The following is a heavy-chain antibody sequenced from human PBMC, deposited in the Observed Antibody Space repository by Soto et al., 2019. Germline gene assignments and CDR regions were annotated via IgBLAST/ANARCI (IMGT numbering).Heavy chain of an antibody. CDR1: GGTFSSYP. J-gene: IGHJ6*02. D-gene: IGHD1-26*01. CDR3: ARVGHITNYGMAV. CDR2: IIPFFGTS. Sequence: QVQLVQSGAEVKKPGSSVKVSCEASGGTFSSYPINWVRQAPGQGLEWMGGIIPFFGTSNYAQKFQGRVTITADGSTSTDYMELRSLRSEDTAVYYCARVGHITNYGMAVWGQGTPGTVSS. V-gene: IGHV1-69*01.